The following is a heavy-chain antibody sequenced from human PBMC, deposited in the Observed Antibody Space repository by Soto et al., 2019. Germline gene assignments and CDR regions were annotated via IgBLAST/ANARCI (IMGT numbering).Heavy chain of an antibody. V-gene: IGHV1-24*01. J-gene: IGHJ4*02. CDR3: ATSGMHIVVVTAMRY. Sequence: ASVKVSCKVSGYTLTELSMHWVRQAPGKGLEWMGGFDPEDGETIYAQKFQGRITMTEDTSTDTAYMELSSLRSEDTAIFYCATSGMHIVVVTAMRYWGQGTLFTVSS. D-gene: IGHD2-21*02. CDR1: GYTLTELS. CDR2: FDPEDGET.